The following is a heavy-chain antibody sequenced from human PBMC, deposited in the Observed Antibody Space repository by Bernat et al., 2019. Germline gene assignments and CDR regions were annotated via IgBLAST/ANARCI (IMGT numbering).Heavy chain of an antibody. J-gene: IGHJ4*02. D-gene: IGHD3-10*01. CDR3: AKDTPMVQGLCDY. CDR2: ISVSGGST. V-gene: IGHV3-23*01. Sequence: EVQLLESGGGLVQPGGSLRLSCAASGFTFSNYAMSWVRQAPGKGLEWVSAISVSGGSTYYADSVKGRFTISRDNSKNTLYLQMNSLRAEDTAVYYCAKDTPMVQGLCDYWGQGTLVTVSS. CDR1: GFTFSNYA.